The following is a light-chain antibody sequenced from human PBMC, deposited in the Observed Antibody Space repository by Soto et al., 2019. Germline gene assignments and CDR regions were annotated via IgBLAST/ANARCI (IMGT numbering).Light chain of an antibody. CDR2: DVN. CDR3: SSYAGFNNYV. Sequence: QFVMTPPTSASGSPVQSVTISCTGTGGDVGGYNYVSWYQQHPGKVPRLIIYDVNKRPSGVPDRFSGSKSDNTASLTVSGLQAEDEADYYCSSYAGFNNYVFGTGTKVTVL. V-gene: IGLV2-8*01. J-gene: IGLJ1*01. CDR1: GGDVGGYNY.